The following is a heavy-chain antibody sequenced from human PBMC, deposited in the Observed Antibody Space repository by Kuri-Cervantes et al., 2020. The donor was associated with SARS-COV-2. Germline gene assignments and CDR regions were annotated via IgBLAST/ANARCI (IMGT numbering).Heavy chain of an antibody. CDR3: AKFPLIVVVPAAHFDY. CDR1: GFTFSSYG. V-gene: IGHV3-30*18. Sequence: GESLKISCAASGFTFSSYGMHWVRQAPGKGLEWVAVISYDGSNKYYADSVKGRFTISRDNSKNTLYLQMNSLRAEDTAVYYCAKFPLIVVVPAAHFDYWGQGTLVTVSS. CDR2: ISYDGSNK. D-gene: IGHD2-2*01. J-gene: IGHJ4*02.